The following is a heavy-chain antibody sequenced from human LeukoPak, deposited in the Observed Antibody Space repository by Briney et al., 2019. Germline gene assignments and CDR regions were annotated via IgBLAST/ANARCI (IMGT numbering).Heavy chain of an antibody. CDR3: TRGWSVAGIGDY. V-gene: IGHV4-4*07. Sequence: SETLSLTCTVSGGSISSYYWSWIRQPAGKGLEWIGRIYTSGSTNYNPSLKSRVTMSVDTSKNQFSLKLSSVTAADTAVYYCTRGWSVAGIGDYWGQGTLVTVSS. D-gene: IGHD6-19*01. CDR1: GGSISSYY. J-gene: IGHJ4*02. CDR2: IYTSGST.